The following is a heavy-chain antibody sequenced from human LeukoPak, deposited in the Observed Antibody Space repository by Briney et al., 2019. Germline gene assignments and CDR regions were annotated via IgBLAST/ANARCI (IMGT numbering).Heavy chain of an antibody. D-gene: IGHD3-22*01. CDR1: GFTFSSYA. J-gene: IGHJ4*02. V-gene: IGHV3-23*01. CDR3: AKDSYSFHTNDYYSHFDY. Sequence: PGGSPRLSCAASGFTFSSYAMSWVRQAPGKGLEWVSGISGSGDYTYYADSVKGRFTISRDNSKNTLYLQMNSLRAEDTAVYFCAKDSYSFHTNDYYSHFDYWGQGTLVTVSS. CDR2: ISGSGDYT.